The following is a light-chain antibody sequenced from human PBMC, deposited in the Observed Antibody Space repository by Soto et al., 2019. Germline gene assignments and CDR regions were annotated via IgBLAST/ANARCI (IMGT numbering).Light chain of an antibody. V-gene: IGKV3-11*01. CDR3: QQRTEWPPSIT. CDR1: QSVDSSY. J-gene: IGKJ5*01. CDR2: DAS. Sequence: EFVLTQSPGTLSLSPGERATLSCRASQSVDSSYLAWYHQRPGQAPRLLIHDASSRATGIPARFSGSGSGTDFTLTITSLEPEDFAVYYCQQRTEWPPSITFGQGTRLEIK.